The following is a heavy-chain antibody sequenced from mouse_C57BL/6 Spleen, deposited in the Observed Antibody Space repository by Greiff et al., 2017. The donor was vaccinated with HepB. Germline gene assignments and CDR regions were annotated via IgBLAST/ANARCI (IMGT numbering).Heavy chain of an antibody. CDR2: ISSGSSTI. Sequence: EVKLVESGGGLVKPGGSLKLSCAASGFTFSDYGMHWVRQAPEKGLEWVAYISSGSSTIYYADTVKGRFTISRDNAKNTLVLQMISLRSEDTAMYYCARNGNLDYWGQGTTLTVSS. V-gene: IGHV5-17*01. D-gene: IGHD2-1*01. J-gene: IGHJ2*01. CDR3: ARNGNLDY. CDR1: GFTFSDYG.